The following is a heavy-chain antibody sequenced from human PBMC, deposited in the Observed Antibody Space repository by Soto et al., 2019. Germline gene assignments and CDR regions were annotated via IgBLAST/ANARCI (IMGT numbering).Heavy chain of an antibody. CDR2: ISGSGGST. D-gene: IGHD3-10*01. CDR1: GFTFSSYA. Sequence: GGSLRLSCAASGFTFSSYAMSWVRQAPGKGLEWVSAISGSGGSTYYADSVKGRFTISRDNSKNTLYLQMNSLRAEDTAVYYCAKKMSRGGFGELLYYYYYMDVWGKGTTVTVSS. V-gene: IGHV3-23*01. J-gene: IGHJ6*03. CDR3: AKKMSRGGFGELLYYYYYMDV.